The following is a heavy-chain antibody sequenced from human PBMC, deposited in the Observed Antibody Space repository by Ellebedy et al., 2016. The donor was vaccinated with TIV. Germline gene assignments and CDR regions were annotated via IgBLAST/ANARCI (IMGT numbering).Heavy chain of an antibody. CDR2: IYYTGST. CDR3: ARRNEHLWYFDY. D-gene: IGHD3-10*01. V-gene: IGHV4-61*08. CDR1: GGSISSVDYD. J-gene: IGHJ4*02. Sequence: SETLSLTCTVSGGSISSVDYDWNWIRQPPGKGLEWIGSIYYTGSTDYNPSLKSRVTISLDTAKKQFSLRLTSVTAADTATYYCARRNEHLWYFDYWGQGTLVTVSS.